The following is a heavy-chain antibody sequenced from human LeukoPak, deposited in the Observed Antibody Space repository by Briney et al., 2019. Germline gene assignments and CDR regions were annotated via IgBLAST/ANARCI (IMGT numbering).Heavy chain of an antibody. V-gene: IGHV3-7*01. CDR1: DFSFSGFW. CDR2: TNQDGSEK. CDR3: ARDYGGNSIDY. Sequence: GGSLRLSCAASDFSFSGFWMSWVRQAPGRELEWAANTNQDGSEKYYVDSVKGRFTISRDNAKNSVYQQMNSLRGEDSAVYYCARDYGGNSIDYWGQGTLVTVSP. D-gene: IGHD4-23*01. J-gene: IGHJ4*02.